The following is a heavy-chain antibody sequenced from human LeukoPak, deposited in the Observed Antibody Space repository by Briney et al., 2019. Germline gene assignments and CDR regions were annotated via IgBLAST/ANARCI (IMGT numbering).Heavy chain of an antibody. J-gene: IGHJ5*02. CDR2: VAHSGGT. D-gene: IGHD6-13*01. V-gene: IGHV4-34*01. CDR3: ARGLGLYTSGWYPRSSWFDP. Sequence: SETLSLTCAVYGGSLSGYYWSWVRHPPGKGLEWIGEVAHSGGTNSNPSLKSRVTISVDPSKNQFSLNLSSATAADTAVYYCARGLGLYTSGWYPRSSWFDPWGQGTLVTVSS. CDR1: GGSLSGYY.